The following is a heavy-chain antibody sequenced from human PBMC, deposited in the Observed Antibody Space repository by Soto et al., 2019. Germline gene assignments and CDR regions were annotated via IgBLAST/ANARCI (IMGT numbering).Heavy chain of an antibody. CDR3: ARDRPEILNPTDHPMFDY. Sequence: EVQLVESGGGLVQPGGSLRLSCAASGFTFSSHWMHWVRQVPGKGLVWVSRIKSDGSSTAYADSVKGRFTISRDNAKNTLYLHMNSLRVEDSAVYYCARDRPEILNPTDHPMFDYWGQGTLVTVSS. CDR2: IKSDGSST. J-gene: IGHJ4*02. V-gene: IGHV3-74*01. CDR1: GFTFSSHW. D-gene: IGHD6-6*01.